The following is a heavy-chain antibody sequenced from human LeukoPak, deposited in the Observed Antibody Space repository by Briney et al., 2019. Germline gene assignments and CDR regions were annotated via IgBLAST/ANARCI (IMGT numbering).Heavy chain of an antibody. CDR3: ARDSGGAAAIYNWFDP. D-gene: IGHD6-13*01. Sequence: PSETLSLTCTVSGGSISSGGYYWSWIRQHPGKGLEWIGYIYYSGSTYYNPSLKSRVTISVDTSKNQFSLKLSSVTAADTAVYHCARDSGGAAAIYNWFDPWGQGTLVTVSS. CDR2: IYYSGST. V-gene: IGHV4-31*03. CDR1: GGSISSGGYY. J-gene: IGHJ5*02.